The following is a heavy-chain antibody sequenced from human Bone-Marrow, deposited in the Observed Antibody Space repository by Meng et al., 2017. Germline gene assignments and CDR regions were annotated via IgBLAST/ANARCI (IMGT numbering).Heavy chain of an antibody. D-gene: IGHD3-16*01. CDR1: GGTFSSYA. CDR3: ARGGPRWRLRLADAFDI. Sequence: SVKVSCKASGGTFSSYAISWVRQAPGQGLEWMGGIIPIFGTANYAQKFQGRVTITADESTSTAYMELSSLRSEDTAVYYCARGGPRWRLRLADAFDIWGQGKMVT. CDR2: IIPIFGTA. V-gene: IGHV1-69*13. J-gene: IGHJ3*02.